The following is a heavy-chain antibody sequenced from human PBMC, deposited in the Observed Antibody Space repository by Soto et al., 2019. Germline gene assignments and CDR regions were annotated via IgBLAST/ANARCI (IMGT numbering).Heavy chain of an antibody. CDR3: ARRGSGNYYDY. V-gene: IGHV3-23*01. J-gene: IGHJ4*02. CDR2: SSGGGDSA. D-gene: IGHD1-26*01. CDR1: GFTFSSFA. Sequence: EVQLLESGGGLVQPGGSLRLSCAASGFTFSSFAMRWVRQAPGKGLEWVSSSSGGGDSAYYADSVKGRFTISRDNSKNTLYLQMNGLRAEDTAVYYCARRGSGNYYDYWGQGTLVTVSS.